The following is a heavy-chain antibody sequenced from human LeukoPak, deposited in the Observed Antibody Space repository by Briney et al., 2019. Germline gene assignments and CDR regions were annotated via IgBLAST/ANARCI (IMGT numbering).Heavy chain of an antibody. D-gene: IGHD3-9*01. CDR2: ISFDGSNK. J-gene: IGHJ4*02. Sequence: PGGCLRLPCAASGVTVSSYGMHWVRQAPGKGLEWAAVISFDGSNKYYADSVRGRFTISRDNSKNTLYLQMTSLRAEDPAVYYCAQERGYDILTGYDYWGQGTLVTVSS. V-gene: IGHV3-30*18. CDR1: GVTVSSYG. CDR3: AQERGYDILTGYDY.